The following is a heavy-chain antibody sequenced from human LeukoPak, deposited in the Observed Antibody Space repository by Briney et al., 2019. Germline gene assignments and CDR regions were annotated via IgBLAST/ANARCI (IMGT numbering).Heavy chain of an antibody. CDR1: GGSISSGGYS. Sequence: SQTLSLTCAVSGGSISSGGYSWSWIRQPPGKGLEWIGYIYYSGSTNYNPSLKSRVTISVDTSKNQFSLKLSSVTAADTAVYYCARAFSGYLDYIDYWGQGTLVTVSS. D-gene: IGHD3-22*01. J-gene: IGHJ4*02. CDR2: IYYSGST. V-gene: IGHV4-61*08. CDR3: ARAFSGYLDYIDY.